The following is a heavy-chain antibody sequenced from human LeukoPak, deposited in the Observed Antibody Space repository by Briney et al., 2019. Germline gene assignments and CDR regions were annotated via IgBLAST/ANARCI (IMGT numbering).Heavy chain of an antibody. Sequence: GGSLRLSCAASGFTFSSYGMHWVRQAPGKGLEWVAVISYDGSNKYYADSVKGRSTISRDNSKNTLYLQMNSLRAEDTAVYYCAKDRHSGYCSGGSCYPDYWGQGTLVTVSS. V-gene: IGHV3-30*18. CDR3: AKDRHSGYCSGGSCYPDY. D-gene: IGHD2-15*01. CDR2: ISYDGSNK. CDR1: GFTFSSYG. J-gene: IGHJ4*02.